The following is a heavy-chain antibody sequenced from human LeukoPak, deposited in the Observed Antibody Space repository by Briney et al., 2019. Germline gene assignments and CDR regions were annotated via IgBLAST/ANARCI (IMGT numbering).Heavy chain of an antibody. D-gene: IGHD6-6*01. J-gene: IGHJ4*02. Sequence: GGSLRLSCAASGFTFSDYEMNWVRQAPGKELEWVSSISSSSSYIYYADSVKGRFTISRDNAKNSLYLQMNSLRAEDTAVYYCARGYSSSSFDLGYWGQGTLVTVSS. CDR3: ARGYSSSSFDLGY. CDR1: GFTFSDYE. CDR2: ISSSSSYI. V-gene: IGHV3-21*01.